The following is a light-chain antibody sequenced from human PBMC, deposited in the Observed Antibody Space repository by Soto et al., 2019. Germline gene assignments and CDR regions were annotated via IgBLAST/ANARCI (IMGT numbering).Light chain of an antibody. J-gene: IGLJ1*01. V-gene: IGLV2-23*02. Sequence: QSVLTQPASVSGSPGQSITISCTGTSSDVGNYNLVSWYQQHPGKAPKLMIYEVSKRPSGVSNRLSGSKSGNTASLTISGLQPEDEADYYCCSYAGSRRVFGTGTKVTVL. CDR2: EVS. CDR1: SSDVGNYNL. CDR3: CSYAGSRRV.